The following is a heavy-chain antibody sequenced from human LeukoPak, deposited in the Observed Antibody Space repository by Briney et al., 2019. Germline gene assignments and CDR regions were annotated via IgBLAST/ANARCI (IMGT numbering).Heavy chain of an antibody. Sequence: SVKVSCKASGGTFSSYAIIWVRQAPGQGLEWMGRIIPILGIANYAQKFQGRVTITADKSTSTAYMELSSLRSEDTAVYYCARVGGPLVGATTAWFDPWGQGTLVTVSS. CDR3: ARVGGPLVGATTAWFDP. CDR1: GGTFSSYA. CDR2: IIPILGIA. D-gene: IGHD1-26*01. J-gene: IGHJ5*02. V-gene: IGHV1-69*04.